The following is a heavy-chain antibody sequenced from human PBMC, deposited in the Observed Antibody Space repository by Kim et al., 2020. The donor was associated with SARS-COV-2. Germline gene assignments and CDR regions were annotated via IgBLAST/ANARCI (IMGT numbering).Heavy chain of an antibody. J-gene: IGHJ4*02. D-gene: IGHD7-27*01. Sequence: ASVKVSCKASGYTFSNYNINWVRQASGQGLEWMGWMNPNSGDTGSAQKFQGRVSMTSDTSTVAAYMELNSLRLDDTAVYYCARYGDPSLDCWGQGTLVSV. CDR1: GYTFSNYN. V-gene: IGHV1-8*01. CDR2: MNPNSGDT. CDR3: ARYGDPSLDC.